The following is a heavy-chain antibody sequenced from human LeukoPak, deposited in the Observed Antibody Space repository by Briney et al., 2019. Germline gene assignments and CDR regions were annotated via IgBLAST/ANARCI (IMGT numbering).Heavy chain of an antibody. Sequence: PGGSLRLSCAASGFTFSDYYMSWIRQAPGKGLEWVSYISSSGSTIYYADSVKGRFTISRDNAKNSLYPQMNSLRAEDTAVYYCASRTQYCSGGSCSDYWGQGTPVTVSS. CDR3: ASRTQYCSGGSCSDY. D-gene: IGHD2-15*01. J-gene: IGHJ4*02. CDR1: GFTFSDYY. V-gene: IGHV3-11*01. CDR2: ISSSGSTI.